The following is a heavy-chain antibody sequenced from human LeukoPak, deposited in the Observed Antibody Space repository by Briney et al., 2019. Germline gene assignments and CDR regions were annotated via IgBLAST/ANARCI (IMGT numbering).Heavy chain of an antibody. Sequence: GGSLRLSCSASGFTFSSYAMHWVRQAPGKGLEYVSAISPNGGSTYYADSVKGRFTISRDNSKNTLYLQMSSLRPEDTAVYSCVKGDVYTSSGLDYWGQGTLVSVSS. J-gene: IGHJ4*02. CDR1: GFTFSSYA. CDR3: VKGDVYTSSGLDY. CDR2: ISPNGGST. V-gene: IGHV3-64D*06. D-gene: IGHD3-16*01.